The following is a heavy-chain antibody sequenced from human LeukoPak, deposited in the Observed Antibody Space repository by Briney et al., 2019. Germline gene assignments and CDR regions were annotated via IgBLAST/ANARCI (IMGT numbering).Heavy chain of an antibody. CDR3: ARDQWLLLRQAEYFRH. V-gene: IGHV1-2*02. CDR2: INPNSGGT. D-gene: IGHD3-22*01. J-gene: IGHJ1*01. CDR1: GYTFTGYY. Sequence: ASVKVSCKASGYTFTGYYMHWVRQAPGQGLEWMGWINPNSGGTNYAQKFQGRVTMTRDTSISTAYMELSRLRSDDTAVYYCARDQWLLLRQAEYFRHWGQGTLVTVSS.